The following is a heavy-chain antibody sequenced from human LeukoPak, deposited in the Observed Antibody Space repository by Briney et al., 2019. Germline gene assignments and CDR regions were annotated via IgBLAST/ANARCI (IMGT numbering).Heavy chain of an antibody. CDR1: GFTFSDYA. CDR2: VNGRSATT. D-gene: IGHD7-27*01. J-gene: IGHJ6*03. V-gene: IGHV3-23*01. Sequence: GGSLRLSCAASGFASGFTFSDYAVSWVRQAPGKGPEWVASVNGRSATTYYADSVRGRFTISRDNSKNTLYLQMISLGADDTAIYFCAKAPATGEGYYFYYMDVWGKGTTVTVSS. CDR3: AKAPATGEGYYFYYMDV.